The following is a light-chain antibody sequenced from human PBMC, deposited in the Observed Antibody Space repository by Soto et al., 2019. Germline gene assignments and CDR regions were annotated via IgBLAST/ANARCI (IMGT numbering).Light chain of an antibody. Sequence: QSVLTQPASVSGSPGQSITISCTGTSSDVGSYNHVSWYQQHPGKAPKLMIYDVSKRPSGVSNRFSGSKSGNTASLTISGLQAEDEADYYCSSYTSSSTQVFGTGTKVTVL. V-gene: IGLV2-14*02. CDR2: DVS. CDR3: SSYTSSSTQV. CDR1: SSDVGSYNH. J-gene: IGLJ1*01.